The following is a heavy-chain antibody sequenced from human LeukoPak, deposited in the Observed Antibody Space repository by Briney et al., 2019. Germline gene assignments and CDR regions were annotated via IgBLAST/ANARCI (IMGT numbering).Heavy chain of an antibody. CDR3: GRDALVGYFSYYYVDV. CDR2: ISNSGST. Sequence: SETLSLTCTVSGGSISSHYWTWIRQSPVKGLEWIGDISNSGSTSYNPSLKSRVTISIDTSKNQFSLKLSSVTAADTAVYYCGRDALVGYFSYYYVDVWGKGTTVTVSS. CDR1: GGSISSHY. D-gene: IGHD2-15*01. V-gene: IGHV4-59*11. J-gene: IGHJ6*03.